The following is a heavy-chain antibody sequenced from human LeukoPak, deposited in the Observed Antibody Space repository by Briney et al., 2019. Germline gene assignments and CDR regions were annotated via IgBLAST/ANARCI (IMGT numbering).Heavy chain of an antibody. CDR1: GFTFSSND. J-gene: IGHJ4*02. CDR2: ISSSGAST. D-gene: IGHD1-7*01. V-gene: IGHV3-23*01. CDR3: AKRTSENYYFDY. Sequence: GGSLRLSCAASGFTFSSNDMGWVRQAPGKGLEWVSAISSSGASTYYADSVKGRFTISRDNSKNTLYLQMNSLRAEDTAVHYCAKRTSENYYFDYWGQGTLVTVSS.